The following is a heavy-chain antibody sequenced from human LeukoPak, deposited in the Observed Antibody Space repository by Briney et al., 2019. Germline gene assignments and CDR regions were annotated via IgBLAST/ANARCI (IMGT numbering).Heavy chain of an antibody. Sequence: GGSLRLSCAASGFTFSTYWMSWVRQAPGKGLEWVANINQDGSEKYYVDSVKGRFTISRDNAKNSLYLQMNSLRAEDTAVYYCARGRFHYDSSGYSSFYYWGQGVLVTVSS. J-gene: IGHJ4*02. CDR3: ARGRFHYDSSGYSSFYY. V-gene: IGHV3-7*01. CDR1: GFTFSTYW. CDR2: INQDGSEK. D-gene: IGHD3-22*01.